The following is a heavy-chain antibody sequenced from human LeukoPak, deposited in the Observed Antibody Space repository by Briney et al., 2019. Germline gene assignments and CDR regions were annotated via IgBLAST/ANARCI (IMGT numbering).Heavy chain of an antibody. Sequence: GGSLRLSCAAFRFTFSSYAMSWVRQAPGNGLEWVSGISGSGGTTYYADSVKGRFTISRDNSKNTLYLQMNSLRAEDTAVYYCAREGPGYYDSSGYPYLDYWGQGTLVTVSS. CDR2: ISGSGGTT. J-gene: IGHJ4*02. D-gene: IGHD3-22*01. CDR1: RFTFSSYA. V-gene: IGHV3-23*01. CDR3: AREGPGYYDSSGYPYLDY.